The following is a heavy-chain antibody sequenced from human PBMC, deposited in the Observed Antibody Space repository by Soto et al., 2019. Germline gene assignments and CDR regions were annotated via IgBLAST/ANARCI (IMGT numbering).Heavy chain of an antibody. CDR2: INPSGGST. J-gene: IGHJ4*02. D-gene: IGHD3-22*01. Sequence: GASVKVSCKASGYTFTSYYMHWVRQAPGQGLEWMGIINPSGGSTSYAQKFQGRVTMTRDTSTSTVYMELSSLRSEDTAVYYCARDNRQRYYDSSGPPMGLDYWGQGTLVTVSS. CDR1: GYTFTSYY. CDR3: ARDNRQRYYDSSGPPMGLDY. V-gene: IGHV1-46*01.